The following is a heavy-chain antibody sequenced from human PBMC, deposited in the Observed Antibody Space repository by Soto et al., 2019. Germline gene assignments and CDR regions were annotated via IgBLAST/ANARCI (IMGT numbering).Heavy chain of an antibody. D-gene: IGHD6-13*01. CDR2: INPSGGST. CDR3: ASREYSSSWTTYYYYGMDV. V-gene: IGHV1-46*01. Sequence: QVQLVQSGAEVKKPGASVKVSCKASGYTFTSYYMHWVRQAPGQGLEWMGIINPSGGSTSYAQKFQGRVTMTRDTPTSTVYMELSSLRSEDTAVYYCASREYSSSWTTYYYYGMDVWGQGTTVTVSS. CDR1: GYTFTSYY. J-gene: IGHJ6*02.